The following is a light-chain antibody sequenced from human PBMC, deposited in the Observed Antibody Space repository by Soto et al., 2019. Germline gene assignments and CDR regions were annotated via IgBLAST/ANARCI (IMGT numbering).Light chain of an antibody. CDR2: DAS. CDR1: QCFSHY. Sequence: EIVLTQSPATLSLSPGESATLSCSSRQCFSHYLAWYQQKPGQAPRLLIYDASTRTTGMPARFRGSGSGTDFTLTISSLEPEDFAVYYCQLRNNWPPSITFGQGTRLEIK. V-gene: IGKV3-11*01. J-gene: IGKJ5*01. CDR3: QLRNNWPPSIT.